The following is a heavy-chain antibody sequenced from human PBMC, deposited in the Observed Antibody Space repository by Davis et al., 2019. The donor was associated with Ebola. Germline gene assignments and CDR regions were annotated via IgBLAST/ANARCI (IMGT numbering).Heavy chain of an antibody. J-gene: IGHJ5*02. Sequence: MPSETLSLTCTVSGGSISSSSYYWGWIRQPPGKGLEWIGSIYYSGSTYYNPSLKSRVTISVDTSKNQFSLKLSSVTAADTAVYYCARRVTRGYYYDSSAARDWFDPWGQGTLVTVSS. CDR2: IYYSGST. CDR3: ARRVTRGYYYDSSAARDWFDP. V-gene: IGHV4-39*01. D-gene: IGHD3-22*01. CDR1: GGSISSSSYY.